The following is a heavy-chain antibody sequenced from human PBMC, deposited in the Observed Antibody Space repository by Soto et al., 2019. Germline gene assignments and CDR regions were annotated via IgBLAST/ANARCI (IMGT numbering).Heavy chain of an antibody. J-gene: IGHJ4*02. CDR3: ARDKITGLFDY. V-gene: IGHV4-34*01. Sequence: QVQLQQWGAGLLKPSETLSLTCAVYGGSFSGYYWTWIRQPPGTGLEWIGEINHSGSTNYNTSLKSRVTISVDTSKNQFSLRLPPGTAADTAVYYCARDKITGLFDYWGQGTLVNVSS. D-gene: IGHD2-8*02. CDR1: GGSFSGYY. CDR2: INHSGST.